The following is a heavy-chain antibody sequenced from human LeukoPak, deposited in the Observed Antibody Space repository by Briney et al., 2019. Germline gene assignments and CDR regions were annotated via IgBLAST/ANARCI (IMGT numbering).Heavy chain of an antibody. CDR1: GFTVSRLW. CDR2: IKQGGSEI. J-gene: IGHJ4*02. V-gene: IGHV3-7*02. D-gene: IGHD1-26*01. CDR3: ARVKELYRDY. Sequence: PAGSLRLSCSASGFTVSRLWMSWVRQAPGKGLEYVALIKQGGSEIYHMDSVKGRFTISRDDATNSLYLQMNSLRVEDTAVYYCARVKELYRDYWGQGTLVIVSS.